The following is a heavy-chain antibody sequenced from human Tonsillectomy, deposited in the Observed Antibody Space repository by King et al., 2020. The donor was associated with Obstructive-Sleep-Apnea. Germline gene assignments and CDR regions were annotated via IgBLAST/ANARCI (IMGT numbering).Heavy chain of an antibody. V-gene: IGHV3-21*01. Sequence: VQLVESGGGLVKPGGSLRLSCAASGFTFSSYSMNWVRQAPGKGLEWVSSISSSSSYIYYADSVKGRFTISRDNAKNSLYLQMNSLRAEDTAVYYCARGIAVAGNGDYWGQGTLVTVSS. J-gene: IGHJ4*02. CDR2: ISSSSSYI. CDR3: ARGIAVAGNGDY. D-gene: IGHD6-19*01. CDR1: GFTFSSYS.